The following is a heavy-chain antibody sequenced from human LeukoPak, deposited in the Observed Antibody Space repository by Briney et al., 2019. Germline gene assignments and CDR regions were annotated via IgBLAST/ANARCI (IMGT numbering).Heavy chain of an antibody. CDR1: GYSISRAFH. CDR3: ARAGPFCSGGSCYFDS. V-gene: IGHV4-38-2*01. D-gene: IGHD2-15*01. Sequence: SEPLSLTCAVSGYSISRAFHWGWVRQSPGKGLECLENIFHTGTTYYNPSLKSRLTISLDTSKNQFSLKLDSVTAADTAVYYCARAGPFCSGGSCYFDSWGQGTLVTVSS. CDR2: IFHTGTT. J-gene: IGHJ4*02.